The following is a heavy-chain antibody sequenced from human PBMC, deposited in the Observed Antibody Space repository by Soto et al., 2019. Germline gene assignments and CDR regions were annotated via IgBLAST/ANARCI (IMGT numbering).Heavy chain of an antibody. CDR2: IYWDDDK. D-gene: IGHD5-18*01. CDR1: GFSLSTSGVG. Sequence: QITLKESGPTLVKPTQTLTLTCTFSGFSLSTSGVGVGWIRQPPGKALEWLALIYWDDDKRYSPSLKSRLTIXXDXSXXQVVLTMTNMDPVDTATYYCAHRSAMVRPGVSFDYWGQGTLVTVSS. V-gene: IGHV2-5*02. CDR3: AHRSAMVRPGVSFDY. J-gene: IGHJ4*02.